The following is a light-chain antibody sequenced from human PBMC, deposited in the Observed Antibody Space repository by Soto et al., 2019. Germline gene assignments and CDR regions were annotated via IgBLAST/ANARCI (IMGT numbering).Light chain of an antibody. CDR1: QSISSY. J-gene: IGKJ1*01. CDR2: AAS. CDR3: QQSYSTLTWT. V-gene: IGKV1-39*01. Sequence: DIQMTQSPSSLSASVGDRVTITCRASQSISSYLNWYQQKPGKAPKLLIYAASSLQSGVPSGFSGSGSGTDFTLTISSLQPEDFATYYCQQSYSTLTWTFGQGTKVEIK.